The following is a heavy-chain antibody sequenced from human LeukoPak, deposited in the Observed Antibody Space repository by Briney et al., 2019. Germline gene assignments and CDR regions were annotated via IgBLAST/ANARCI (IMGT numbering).Heavy chain of an antibody. V-gene: IGHV3-48*03. CDR2: ISNSGSII. CDR3: ARDPQGAAFDI. J-gene: IGHJ3*02. Sequence: GRSLRLSCAASAFTFSSYEMNWVRQAPGKGLEWVSYISNSGSIIYYADSVKGRFTISRDNAKNSLYLQMNSLRAEDTAVYYCARDPQGAAFDIWGQGTMVTVSS. D-gene: IGHD3-16*01. CDR1: AFTFSSYE.